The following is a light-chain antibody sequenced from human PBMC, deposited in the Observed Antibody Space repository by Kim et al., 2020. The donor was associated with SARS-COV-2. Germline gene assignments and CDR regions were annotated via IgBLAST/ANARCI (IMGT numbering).Light chain of an antibody. J-gene: IGKJ5*01. CDR2: TAS. CDR3: QQYNNWPLT. Sequence: LSVSPGERATLSCRASQSVSHNLAWYQQKPGQAPRLLINTASTRATGIPARFSGSGSGTDFTLTISSLQSEDFAVYYCQQYNNWPLTFGQGTRL. CDR1: QSVSHN. V-gene: IGKV3-15*01.